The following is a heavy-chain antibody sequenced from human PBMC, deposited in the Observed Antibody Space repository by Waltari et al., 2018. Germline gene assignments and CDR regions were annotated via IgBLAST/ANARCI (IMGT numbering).Heavy chain of an antibody. CDR1: GGSIRSGSYY. Sequence: QVQLQESGPGLVKPSQTLSLTCTVSGGSIRSGSYYWRWIRQPAGKGLEWIGRIYTSGSTNYNPSLKSRVTISVDTSKNQFSLKLSSVTAADTAVYYCAREGPDYYFDYWGQGTLVTVSS. D-gene: IGHD2-21*02. CDR2: IYTSGST. V-gene: IGHV4-61*02. CDR3: AREGPDYYFDY. J-gene: IGHJ4*02.